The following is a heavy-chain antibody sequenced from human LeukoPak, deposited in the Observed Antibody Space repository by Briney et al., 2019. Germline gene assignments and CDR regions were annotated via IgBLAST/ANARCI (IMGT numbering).Heavy chain of an antibody. CDR3: AVRKVRGGNPDY. V-gene: IGHV4-4*02. D-gene: IGHD3-10*01. Sequence: PSETLSLTCAVSGGSISSSNWWSWIRQPPGKGLEWIGEIYHSGSTNYNPSLKSRVTISVDTSKNQFSLKLSSVTAADTAVYYCAVRKVRGGNPDYWGQGTLVTVSS. J-gene: IGHJ4*02. CDR1: GGSISSSNW. CDR2: IYHSGST.